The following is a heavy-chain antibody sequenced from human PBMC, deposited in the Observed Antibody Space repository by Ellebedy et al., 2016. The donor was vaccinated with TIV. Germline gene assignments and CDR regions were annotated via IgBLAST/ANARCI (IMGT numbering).Heavy chain of an antibody. D-gene: IGHD3-10*01. CDR1: GFILSSYS. CDR3: ASGFYGSGSYQRFLGY. CDR2: ISSSSSTI. V-gene: IGHV3-48*04. Sequence: GGSLRLSXAASGFILSSYSMNWVRQAPGKGLEWVSYISSSSSTIYYADSVKGRFTISRDNAKNSLYLQMNSLRAEDTAVYYCASGFYGSGSYQRFLGYWGQGTLVTVSS. J-gene: IGHJ4*02.